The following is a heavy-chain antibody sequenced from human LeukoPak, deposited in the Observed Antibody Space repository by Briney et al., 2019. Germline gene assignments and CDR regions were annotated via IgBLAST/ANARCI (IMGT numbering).Heavy chain of an antibody. CDR1: GGSISSGGYY. CDR2: IYYSGST. V-gene: IGHV4-31*03. Sequence: SETLSLTCTVSGGSISSGGYYWSWIRQHPGKGLEWIGYIYYSGSTYYNPSLKSRVAISVDTSKNQFSLKLSSVTAADTAAYYCARGTIVVVTAILPDAFDIWGQGTMVTVSS. CDR3: ARGTIVVVTAILPDAFDI. D-gene: IGHD2-21*02. J-gene: IGHJ3*02.